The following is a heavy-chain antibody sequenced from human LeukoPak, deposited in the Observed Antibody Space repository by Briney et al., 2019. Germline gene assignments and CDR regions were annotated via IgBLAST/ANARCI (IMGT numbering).Heavy chain of an antibody. Sequence: SVKVSCKASGGTFSSYTISWVRQAPGQGLGLVGRIIPILGIANYAQKFQGRVTSTADKSTTTADMERSSMRSEDTAVYYCAKQGSPRGLKNYYYCSGSYYNGVGRFDPWGQGTLVTVSS. CDR2: IIPILGIA. V-gene: IGHV1-69*02. J-gene: IGHJ5*02. CDR1: GGTFSSYT. D-gene: IGHD3-10*01. CDR3: AKQGSPRGLKNYYYCSGSYYNGVGRFDP.